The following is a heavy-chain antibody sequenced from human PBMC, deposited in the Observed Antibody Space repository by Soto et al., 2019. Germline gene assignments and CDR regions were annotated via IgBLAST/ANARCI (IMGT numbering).Heavy chain of an antibody. J-gene: IGHJ5*02. D-gene: IGHD6-13*01. CDR3: ARERPDGSRLDP. CDR1: GGSISSGDYY. Sequence: KPSETLSLTCTVSGGSISSGDYYWSWIRQPPGKGLEWIGYIYYSGSTYYNPSLKSRVTISVETSKNQFSLKLSSVTAADTAVYYCARERPDGSRLDPWGQGTLVTVSS. CDR2: IYYSGST. V-gene: IGHV4-30-4*01.